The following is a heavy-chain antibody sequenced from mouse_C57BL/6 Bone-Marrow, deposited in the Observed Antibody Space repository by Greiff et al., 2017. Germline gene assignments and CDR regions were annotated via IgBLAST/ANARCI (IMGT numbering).Heavy chain of an antibody. D-gene: IGHD1-1*01. Sequence: QVHVKQSGAELARPGASVKLSCKASGYTFTSYGISWVKQRTGQGLEWIGEIYPRSGNTYYNEKFKGKATLTADKSSSTAYMELRSLTSEDSAVYFCAGSYYYGSSYVDYWGQGTALTVSS. CDR2: IYPRSGNT. CDR1: GYTFTSYG. J-gene: IGHJ2*01. CDR3: AGSYYYGSSYVDY. V-gene: IGHV1-81*01.